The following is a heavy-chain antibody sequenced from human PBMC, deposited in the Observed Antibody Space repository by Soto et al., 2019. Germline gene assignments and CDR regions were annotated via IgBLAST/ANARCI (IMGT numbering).Heavy chain of an antibody. V-gene: IGHV3-23*01. CDR3: VRVAREYFIDF. J-gene: IGHJ4*02. CDR1: GFTFSSYA. Sequence: PVGSLRLSCAAAGFTFSSYAGSWVLQAPGKGLEWVPAISGSGGSTYYADSVKGRFTISRDNSKNTLYLQMNSLRAEDTAVYYCVRVAREYFIDFWGQGPLVTVSS. CDR2: ISGSGGST.